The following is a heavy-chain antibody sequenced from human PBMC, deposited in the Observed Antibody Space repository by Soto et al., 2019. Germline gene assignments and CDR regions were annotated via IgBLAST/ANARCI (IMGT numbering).Heavy chain of an antibody. V-gene: IGHV4-39*02. D-gene: IGHD6-13*01. CDR3: ARSRSGSWYYFDH. J-gene: IGHJ4*02. CDR2: LYYIGTT. CDR1: GGSISSSLYY. Sequence: QLQLQESGPGLVKPSETLSLTCTVSGGSISSSLYYWGWIRQPTGKGLESIVSLYYIGTTYYNPALTIHVTISVDTSKNHFALRLSSVTAADTPVYYWARSRSGSWYYFDHWGQGTLVTVSS.